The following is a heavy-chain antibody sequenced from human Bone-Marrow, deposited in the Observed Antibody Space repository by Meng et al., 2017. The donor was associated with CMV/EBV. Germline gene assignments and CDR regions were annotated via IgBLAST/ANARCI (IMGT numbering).Heavy chain of an antibody. Sequence: CKASGGPFSSYAISWVRQAPGQGLEWMGGIIPIFGTANCAQKFPGRVTITTDESTSTAYMELSSLRSEDTAVYYCARDRSKLGLFDYWGQGTLVTVSS. CDR3: ARDRSKLGLFDY. D-gene: IGHD3-16*02. V-gene: IGHV1-69*05. CDR2: IIPIFGTA. J-gene: IGHJ4*02. CDR1: GGPFSSYA.